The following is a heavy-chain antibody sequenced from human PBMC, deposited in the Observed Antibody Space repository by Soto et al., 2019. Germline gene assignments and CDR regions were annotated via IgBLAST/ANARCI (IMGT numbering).Heavy chain of an antibody. CDR1: GGSISSYY. V-gene: IGHV4-59*01. D-gene: IGHD6-13*01. Sequence: SETLSLTCTVSGGSISSYYWSWIRQPPGKGLEWIGYIYYSGSTNYNPSLKSRVTISVDTSKNQFSLKLSSVTAADTAVYYCARVGGAAARDYWGQGTLVTVSS. CDR2: IYYSGST. CDR3: ARVGGAAARDY. J-gene: IGHJ4*02.